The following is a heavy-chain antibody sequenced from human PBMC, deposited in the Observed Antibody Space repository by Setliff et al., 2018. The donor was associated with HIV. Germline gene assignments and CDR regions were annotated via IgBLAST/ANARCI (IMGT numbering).Heavy chain of an antibody. Sequence: PSETLSLTCTVSGGSIGSSDYYWGWIRQPPGKGLEWIGSIFYTGRTTYNPSLRSRVTISVDTSKNQFSLKLSSVTAADRAVYYCARHRDPPGSSSSFDQWGQGTLVTVSS. V-gene: IGHV4-39*01. CDR3: ARHRDPPGSSSSFDQ. D-gene: IGHD6-6*01. J-gene: IGHJ4*02. CDR2: IFYTGRT. CDR1: GGSIGSSDYY.